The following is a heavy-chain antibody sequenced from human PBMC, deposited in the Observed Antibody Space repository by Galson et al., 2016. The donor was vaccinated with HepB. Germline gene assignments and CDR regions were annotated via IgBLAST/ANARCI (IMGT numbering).Heavy chain of an antibody. Sequence: SLRLSCAASGFTFRSYAMTWVRQAPGKGLDWVSGISGSAGHTSYADSVKGRFTISRDNSKNTLYLQMNSLRAEDTAVYYCAKDRGCDECGTPTYLDYWGQGTLVTVSS. V-gene: IGHV3-23*01. CDR1: GFTFRSYA. CDR3: AKDRGCDECGTPTYLDY. D-gene: IGHD2-2*01. J-gene: IGHJ4*02. CDR2: ISGSAGHT.